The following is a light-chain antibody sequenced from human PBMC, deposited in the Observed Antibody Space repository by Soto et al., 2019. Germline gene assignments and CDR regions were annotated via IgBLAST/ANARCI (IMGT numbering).Light chain of an antibody. V-gene: IGKV3-15*01. Sequence: EIVMTQSPATLSVSPGERATLSCRASQTVSTKLAWYQQKLGHAPRLLIYGASTRATGVPARFSGSGSGTEFTLTISSLQSEEFAVYYCQHYNNWPPETFGQGTKVEIK. CDR3: QHYNNWPPET. CDR2: GAS. CDR1: QTVSTK. J-gene: IGKJ1*01.